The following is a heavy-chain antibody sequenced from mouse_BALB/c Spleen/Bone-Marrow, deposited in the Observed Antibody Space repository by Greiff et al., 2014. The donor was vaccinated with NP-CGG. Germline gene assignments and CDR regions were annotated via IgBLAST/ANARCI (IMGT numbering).Heavy chain of an antibody. D-gene: IGHD2-1*01. CDR2: INPSNGRT. V-gene: IGHV1S81*02. CDR1: GFTFTSYW. Sequence: QVHVKQSGDELVKPGASVKLSCMASGFTFTSYWIHWVKQRPGQGPEWIGEINPSNGRTNYNEKFKSKATLTEDKSSSTAYMQLSSLTSEDSAVYYCARDGNHRYAMDYWGQGTSVTVSS. CDR3: ARDGNHRYAMDY. J-gene: IGHJ4*01.